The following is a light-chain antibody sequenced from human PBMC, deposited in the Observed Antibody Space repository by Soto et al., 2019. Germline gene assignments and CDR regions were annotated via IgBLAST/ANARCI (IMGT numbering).Light chain of an antibody. CDR1: SSNIGACYE. CDR3: QSYDSSLSGVV. V-gene: IGLV1-40*01. CDR2: EDI. Sequence: QSVLTQPPSVSGAPGQTVTISCTGSSSNIGACYEVHWYQQLPGTAPKLLIYEDIKRPSGIPDRFSGSKSGASASLAITGLLSEDEAEYYCQSYDSSLSGVVFGGGTKLTVL. J-gene: IGLJ2*01.